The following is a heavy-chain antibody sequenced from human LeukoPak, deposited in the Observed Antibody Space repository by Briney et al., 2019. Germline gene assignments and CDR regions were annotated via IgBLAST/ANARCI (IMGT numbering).Heavy chain of an antibody. V-gene: IGHV2-5*05. CDR1: GFSLSTSGVG. CDR2: IYWDDDK. D-gene: IGHD3-10*01. J-gene: IGHJ5*02. Sequence: SGPTLVNPTQTLTLTCTFSGFSLSTSGVGVGWIRQPPGKALEWLALIYWDDDKRYGPSLKSRLTITKDTFKNQVVLTMTNMDPVDTATYYCAHRPGSYYKGNWFDPWGQGTLVTVSS. CDR3: AHRPGSYYKGNWFDP.